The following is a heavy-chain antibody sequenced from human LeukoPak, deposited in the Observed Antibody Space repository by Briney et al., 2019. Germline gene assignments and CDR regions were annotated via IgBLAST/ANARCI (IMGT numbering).Heavy chain of an antibody. CDR1: GGSISSSSYY. Sequence: PSETLSLTCNVSGGSISSSSYYWGWVRLTPEKGLEWVSAISGSGDGAYYPDSVKGRLTVSRDNSKNTLYLQLNNLRGEDTAVYYCAKRQSGSDSWGWLFDNWGQGTLVTVSS. CDR3: AKRQSGSDSWGWLFDN. CDR2: ISGSGDGA. J-gene: IGHJ4*02. V-gene: IGHV3-23*01. D-gene: IGHD5-12*01.